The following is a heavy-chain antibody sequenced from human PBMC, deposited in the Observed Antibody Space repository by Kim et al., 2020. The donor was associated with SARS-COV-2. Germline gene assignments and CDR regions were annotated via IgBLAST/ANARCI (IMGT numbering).Heavy chain of an antibody. V-gene: IGHV3-30*02. J-gene: IGHJ6*02. Sequence: KGRFTISRDNSKNTLYLQMNSLRAEDTAVYYCAKDPGIAAAGTLSYGMDVWGQGTTVTVSS. CDR3: AKDPGIAAAGTLSYGMDV. D-gene: IGHD6-13*01.